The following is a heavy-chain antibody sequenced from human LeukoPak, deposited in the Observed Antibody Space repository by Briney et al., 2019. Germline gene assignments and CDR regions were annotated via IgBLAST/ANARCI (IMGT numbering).Heavy chain of an antibody. J-gene: IGHJ4*02. CDR3: ARGRPRYDILTTYYGNDY. V-gene: IGHV4-31*03. Sequence: SETLSLTCTVSGGSISSGGYYWSWIRQHPGKGLEWIGYIYYSGSTNYNPSLKSRVTMSVETARNQSSLKLSSVTAADTAVYYCARGRPRYDILTTYYGNDYWGQGTLVTVSS. CDR2: IYYSGST. D-gene: IGHD3-9*01. CDR1: GGSISSGGYY.